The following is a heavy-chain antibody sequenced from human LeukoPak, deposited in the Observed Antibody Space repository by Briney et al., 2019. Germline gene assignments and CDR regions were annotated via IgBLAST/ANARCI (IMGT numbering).Heavy chain of an antibody. CDR2: INPNSGGT. D-gene: IGHD2-15*01. J-gene: IGHJ3*02. Sequence: ASVKVSCKASGYTFIGYYMHWVRQAPGQGLEWMGWINPNSGGTNYAQKFQGRVSMTRDTSISTAYMELSRLKSDDTAVYYCARVGCSGGSCPTLGAFDIWGQGTMVTVSS. CDR1: GYTFIGYY. CDR3: ARVGCSGGSCPTLGAFDI. V-gene: IGHV1-2*02.